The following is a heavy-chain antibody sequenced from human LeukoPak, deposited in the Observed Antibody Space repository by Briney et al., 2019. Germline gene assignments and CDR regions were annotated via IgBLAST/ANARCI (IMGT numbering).Heavy chain of an antibody. CDR2: IRSKAYGGTT. CDR3: TRVGCSGGSCYSTQYFQH. D-gene: IGHD2-15*01. J-gene: IGHJ1*01. V-gene: IGHV3-49*04. CDR1: GFTFGDYA. Sequence: GGSLRLSCTASGFTFGDYAMSWVRQAPGKGLEWVGFIRSKAYGGTTEYAASVKGRFTISRDDSKSIAYLQVNSLKTEDTAVYYCTRVGCSGGSCYSTQYFQHWGQGTLVTVSS.